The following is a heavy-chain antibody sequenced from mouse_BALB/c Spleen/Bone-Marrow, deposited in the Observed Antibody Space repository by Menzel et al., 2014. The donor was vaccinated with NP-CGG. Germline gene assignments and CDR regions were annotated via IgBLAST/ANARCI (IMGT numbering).Heavy chain of an antibody. V-gene: IGHV2-9*02. J-gene: IGHJ3*01. CDR3: ARDAGYGNPWFAY. D-gene: IGHD2-10*02. Sequence: QVQLKESGPGLVAPSQSLSITCTVSGFSLXSYGIHWVRQPPGKGLEWLGVIWAGGGTIYNSALMSRLSISKDNSKSQVFLKMHSLQTDDTAMYYCARDAGYGNPWFAYWGQGTLVTVSA. CDR1: GFSLXSYG. CDR2: IWAGGGT.